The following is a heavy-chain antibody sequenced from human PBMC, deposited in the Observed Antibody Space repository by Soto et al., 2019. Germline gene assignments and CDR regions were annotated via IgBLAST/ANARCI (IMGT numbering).Heavy chain of an antibody. J-gene: IGHJ5*02. Sequence: SETLSLTCTVSGGSISSSSYYWGWIRQPPGKGLEWIGSIYCSGSTYYNPSLKRRVTISVDTSKNQFSLKLSSVTAADTAVYYCARHIVVVVAATPGWFDPWGQGTLVTVSS. D-gene: IGHD2-15*01. CDR2: IYCSGST. CDR3: ARHIVVVVAATPGWFDP. V-gene: IGHV4-39*01. CDR1: GGSISSSSYY.